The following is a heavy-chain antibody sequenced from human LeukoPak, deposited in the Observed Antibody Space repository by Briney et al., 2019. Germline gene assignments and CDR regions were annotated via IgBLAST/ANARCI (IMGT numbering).Heavy chain of an antibody. V-gene: IGHV3-23*01. CDR3: AKDLVAGTTA. D-gene: IGHD6-19*01. Sequence: GGSLRLSCAASGFTFGSYTMSRVRQAPGKGLEWVSAISGSGGSTYYADSVKGRFTISRDNSKDSLYLQMNSLRAEDTAVYYCAKDLVAGTTAWGQGTLVTVSS. J-gene: IGHJ5*02. CDR1: GFTFGSYT. CDR2: ISGSGGST.